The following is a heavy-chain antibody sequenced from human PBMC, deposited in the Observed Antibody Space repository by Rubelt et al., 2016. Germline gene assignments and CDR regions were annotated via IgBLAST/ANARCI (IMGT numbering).Heavy chain of an antibody. J-gene: IGHJ4*02. D-gene: IGHD3-10*01. CDR1: GGSISSSSYY. Sequence: QLQLQESGPGLVKPSETLSLTCTVSGGSISSSSYYWGWIRQPPGKGLEWIGSIYYSGSTYYNPSLKSRVTISVDTSKNQFSRKLSSVTAADTAVYYCASLLWFGEYYFDYWGQGTLVTVSS. V-gene: IGHV4-39*01. CDR3: ASLLWFGEYYFDY. CDR2: IYYSGST.